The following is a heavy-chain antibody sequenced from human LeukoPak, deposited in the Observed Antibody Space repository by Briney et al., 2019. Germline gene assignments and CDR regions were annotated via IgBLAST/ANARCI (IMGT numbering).Heavy chain of an antibody. Sequence: GGSLRLSCAASGFTFSIYAMSWVRQAPGKGLEWVSGISGSGGSTYYADSVKGRFTISRENSKNTLYLQMNSLRAEDTAVYYCAKDGDVGYCSGGSCYLPDYWGQGTLVTVSS. D-gene: IGHD2-15*01. CDR1: GFTFSIYA. CDR2: ISGSGGST. J-gene: IGHJ4*02. V-gene: IGHV3-23*01. CDR3: AKDGDVGYCSGGSCYLPDY.